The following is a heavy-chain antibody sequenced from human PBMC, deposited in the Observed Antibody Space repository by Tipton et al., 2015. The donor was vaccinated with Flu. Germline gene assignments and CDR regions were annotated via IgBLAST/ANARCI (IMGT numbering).Heavy chain of an antibody. CDR3: ARALNSGREYAFDI. V-gene: IGHV4-38-2*01. D-gene: IGHD6-19*01. J-gene: IGHJ3*02. Sequence: TLSLTCAVYSGSFSSYYWGWIRQSPGEGLQWIASIYRTGSTYYNPSLKSRVTMSVDTTKNLFYLKLTSVTAADTAVYYCARALNSGREYAFDIWGQGAVVTVSS. CDR2: IYRTGST. CDR1: SGSFSSYY.